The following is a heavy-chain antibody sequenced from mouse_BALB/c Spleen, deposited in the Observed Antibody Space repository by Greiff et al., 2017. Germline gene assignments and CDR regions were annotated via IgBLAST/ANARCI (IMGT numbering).Heavy chain of an antibody. CDR1: GFTFSSFG. D-gene: IGHD2-1*01. CDR2: ISSGSSTI. CDR3: ARGGNYVFYYYAMDY. J-gene: IGHJ4*01. Sequence: DVKLVESGGGLVQPGGSRKLSCAASGFTFSSFGMHWVRQAPEKGLEWVAYISSGSSTIYYADTVKGRFTISRDNPKNTLFLQMTSLRSEDTAMYYCARGGNYVFYYYAMDYWGQGTSVTVSS. V-gene: IGHV5-17*02.